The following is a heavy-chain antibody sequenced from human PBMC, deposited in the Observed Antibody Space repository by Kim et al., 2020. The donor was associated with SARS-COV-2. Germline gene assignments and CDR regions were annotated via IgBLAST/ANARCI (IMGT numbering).Heavy chain of an antibody. V-gene: IGHV3-48*02. CDR3: ARDLTDYGGNGFDY. D-gene: IGHD4-17*01. CDR1: GFTFSSYS. CDR2: ISSSSSTI. J-gene: IGHJ4*02. Sequence: GGSLRLSCAASGFTFSSYSMNWVRQAPGKGLEWVSYISSSSSTIYYADSVKGRFTISRDNAKNSLYLQMNSLRDEDTAVYYCARDLTDYGGNGFDYWGQGTLVTVSS.